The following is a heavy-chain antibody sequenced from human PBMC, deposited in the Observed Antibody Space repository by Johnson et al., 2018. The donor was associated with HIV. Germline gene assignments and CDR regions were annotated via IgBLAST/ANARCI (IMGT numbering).Heavy chain of an antibody. Sequence: VQLVESGGGLVQPGGSLRLSCVASGFSFSTYEMNWVRQVPGKGLEWLSYISSSGSTIYYADSVKGRFTISRDNAKNSLYLQMNSLRAEDTAVYYCARSYSSSSHDAFDIWGQGTMVTVSS. CDR3: ARSYSSSSHDAFDI. V-gene: IGHV3-48*03. D-gene: IGHD6-6*01. J-gene: IGHJ3*02. CDR1: GFSFSTYE. CDR2: ISSSGSTI.